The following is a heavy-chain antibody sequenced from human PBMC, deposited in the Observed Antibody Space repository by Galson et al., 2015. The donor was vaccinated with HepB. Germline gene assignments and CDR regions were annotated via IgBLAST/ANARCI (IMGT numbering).Heavy chain of an antibody. Sequence: SLRLSCAASGFTFSSYSMNWVRQAPGKGLEWVSSISSGSTYIYYADSVKGRFTISRDNAKNSLYPQMNSLRAEDTAVYYCASVSCSGGSCHGGLDPWGQGTLVTVSS. V-gene: IGHV3-21*01. CDR3: ASVSCSGGSCHGGLDP. D-gene: IGHD2-15*01. J-gene: IGHJ5*02. CDR2: ISSGSTYI. CDR1: GFTFSSYS.